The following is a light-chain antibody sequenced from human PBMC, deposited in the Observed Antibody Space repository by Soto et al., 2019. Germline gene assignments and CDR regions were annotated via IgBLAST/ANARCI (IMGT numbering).Light chain of an antibody. CDR1: SSDVGGYNY. CDR3: SSYTSSSTLVV. V-gene: IGLV2-14*01. CDR2: EVS. J-gene: IGLJ2*01. Sequence: QSVLTQPASVSGSPGQSITISCTGTSSDVGGYNYVSWYQQHPGKAPKLMIYEVSNRPSGVSNRFSGSKSGNTASLTISGLQAEDGADYYCSSYTSSSTLVVFGGGTKLTVL.